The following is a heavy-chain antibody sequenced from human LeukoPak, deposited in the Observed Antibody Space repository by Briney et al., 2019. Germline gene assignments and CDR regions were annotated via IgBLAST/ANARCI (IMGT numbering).Heavy chain of an antibody. CDR2: ISTSSSTI. J-gene: IGHJ2*01. CDR3: ARLYGDYVYWYFDL. CDR1: GFTLSSYE. D-gene: IGHD4-17*01. V-gene: IGHV3-48*03. Sequence: GGSLRLSCAASGFTLSSYEMNWVRQAPGKGLEWVSYISTSSSTIYYADSVKGRFTISRDNARNSLYLQMSSLRAEDTAVYFCARLYGDYVYWYFDLWGRGTLVTVSS.